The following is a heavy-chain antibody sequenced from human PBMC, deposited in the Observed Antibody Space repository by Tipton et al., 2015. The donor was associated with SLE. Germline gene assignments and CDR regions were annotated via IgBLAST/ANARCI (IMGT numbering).Heavy chain of an antibody. Sequence: TLSLTCTVSGGSISSGGYYWSWIRQHPGKGLEWIGYIYYSGSTYYNPSLKSRVTISVDTSKNQFSLKLSSVTAADTAVYYCARDNYYGSGSSSRWFDPWGQGTLVTVSS. CDR2: IYYSGST. V-gene: IGHV4-31*03. CDR3: ARDNYYGSGSSSRWFDP. D-gene: IGHD3-10*01. J-gene: IGHJ5*02. CDR1: GGSISSGGYY.